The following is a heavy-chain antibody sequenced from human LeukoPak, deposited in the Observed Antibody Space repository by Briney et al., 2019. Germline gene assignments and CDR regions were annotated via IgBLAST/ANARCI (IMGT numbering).Heavy chain of an antibody. J-gene: IGHJ6*02. CDR3: AREGGTGSRRNYYYYYGMDV. CDR2: ISSSGSNI. V-gene: IGHV3-48*04. Sequence: PGGSLRLSCAASGFTFSSYWMSWVRQAPGKGLEWVSHISSSGSNIYYADSAKGRFTISRDNAKNSLYLQMNSLRAEDTALYYCAREGGTGSRRNYYYYYGMDVWGQGTTVTVSS. D-gene: IGHD1-26*01. CDR1: GFTFSSYW.